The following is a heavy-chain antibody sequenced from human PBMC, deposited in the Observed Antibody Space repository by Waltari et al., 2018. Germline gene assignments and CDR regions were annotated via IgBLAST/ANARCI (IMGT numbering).Heavy chain of an antibody. CDR2: ISYDGSNK. V-gene: IGHV3-30*18. CDR3: AKDRQLWVMRGYFDY. Sequence: QVQLVESGGGVVQPGRSLRLSCAASGFTFSSYGMHWVRQAPGKGLEWVAVISYDGSNKYYADSVKGRFTISRDNSKNTLYLQMNSLRAEDTAVYYCAKDRQLWVMRGYFDYWGQGTLVTVSS. CDR1: GFTFSSYG. J-gene: IGHJ4*02. D-gene: IGHD5-18*01.